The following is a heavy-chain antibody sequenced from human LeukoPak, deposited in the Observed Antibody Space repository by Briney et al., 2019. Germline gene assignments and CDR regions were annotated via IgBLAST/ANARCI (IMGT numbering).Heavy chain of an antibody. V-gene: IGHV3-74*01. CDR2: INTDGTGT. CDR1: GFTFISYW. Sequence: GGSLRLSCAASGFTFISYWMTWVRQAPGKGLVWVSHINTDGTGTTYADSVKGRFTISRDNAKNTLYLQMNSLRAEDTAVYYCARLRSTVTEGFEYWGQGTLVTVSS. J-gene: IGHJ4*02. CDR3: ARLRSTVTEGFEY. D-gene: IGHD4-11*01.